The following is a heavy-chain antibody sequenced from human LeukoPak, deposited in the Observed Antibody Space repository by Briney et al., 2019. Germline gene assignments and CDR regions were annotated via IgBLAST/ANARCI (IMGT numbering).Heavy chain of an antibody. CDR2: IYTSGST. CDR1: GGSVSSGDYY. V-gene: IGHV4-61*02. CDR3: ARVGPTFDY. J-gene: IGHJ4*02. Sequence: SQTLSLTCTVSGGSVSSGDYYWTWIRQPAGKGLEWIGRIYTSGSTTYSPSLKSRVTISRDTSKNQFSLKLSSVTAADTAVYYCARVGPTFDYWGQGTLVTVSS.